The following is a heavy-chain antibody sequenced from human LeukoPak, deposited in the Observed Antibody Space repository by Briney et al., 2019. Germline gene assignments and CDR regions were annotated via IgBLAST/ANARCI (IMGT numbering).Heavy chain of an antibody. CDR2: IYYSGST. CDR3: ASTITGITEYFQH. V-gene: IGHV4-59*01. J-gene: IGHJ1*01. D-gene: IGHD1-20*01. Sequence: PSETLSLTCTVSGGSISSYYWSWIRQPPGKGLEWIGYIYYSGSTNYNPSPKSRVTISVDTSKNQFSLKLSSVTAADAAVYYCASTITGITEYFQHWGQGTLVTVSS. CDR1: GGSISSYY.